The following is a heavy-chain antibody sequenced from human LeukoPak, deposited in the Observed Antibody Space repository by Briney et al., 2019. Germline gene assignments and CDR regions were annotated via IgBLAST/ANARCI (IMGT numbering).Heavy chain of an antibody. Sequence: PGGSLRLSCVASGFTFSSYEINWVRQAPGKGLEWVSYISSSGRTIYYADSVQGRFTISRDNAKDSLYLQMNSLRAEDTAVYYCARTTVAKFDLWGRGTLVSVSS. J-gene: IGHJ2*01. CDR3: ARTTVAKFDL. V-gene: IGHV3-48*03. CDR1: GFTFSSYE. CDR2: ISSSGRTI. D-gene: IGHD4-23*01.